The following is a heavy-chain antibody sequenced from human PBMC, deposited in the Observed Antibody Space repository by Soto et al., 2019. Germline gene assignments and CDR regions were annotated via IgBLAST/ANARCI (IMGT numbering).Heavy chain of an antibody. CDR1: GYLISSGYY. D-gene: IGHD3-22*01. CDR2: IDYRGST. Sequence: SETLSLTCSVSGYLISSGYYWGWVRQTPGKGLEWLGSIDYRGSTYKNPSLKSRVSASVDLAKNQFSLNLRSVTAAGTAVYFCARDLSSGYDSYYFGYWGQGTLVTVS. J-gene: IGHJ4*02. V-gene: IGHV4-38-2*02. CDR3: ARDLSSGYDSYYFGY.